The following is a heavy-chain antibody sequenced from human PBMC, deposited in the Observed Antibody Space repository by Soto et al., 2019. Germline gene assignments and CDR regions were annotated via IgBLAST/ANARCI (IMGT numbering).Heavy chain of an antibody. D-gene: IGHD3-3*01. V-gene: IGHV5-10-1*01. Sequence: PGESLKISCKGSGYSFTSYWISWVRQMPGKGLEWMGRIDPSDSYTNYSPSFQGHVTISADKSISTAYLQWSSLKASDTAIYYCASPETPTRSSNYTSPFDHGGQEPLVTFPS. CDR3: ASPETPTRSSNYTSPFDH. CDR2: IDPSDSYT. J-gene: IGHJ4*02. CDR1: GYSFTSYW.